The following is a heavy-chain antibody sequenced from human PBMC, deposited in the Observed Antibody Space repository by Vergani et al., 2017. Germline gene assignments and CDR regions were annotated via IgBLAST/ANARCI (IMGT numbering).Heavy chain of an antibody. V-gene: IGHV1-2*02. CDR1: GYTFTGYY. D-gene: IGHD1-14*01. CDR3: ARDKLEYNSPRWNY. Sequence: QVQLVQSGAEVKKPGASVKVSCKASGYTFTGYYMHWVRQAPGQGLEWMGWINPNSGGTNYAQKLQGRVTMTTDTSTTTAYMELRSLRSDDTAVYYCARDKLEYNSPRWNYWGQGSLVIVSS. CDR2: INPNSGGT. J-gene: IGHJ4*02.